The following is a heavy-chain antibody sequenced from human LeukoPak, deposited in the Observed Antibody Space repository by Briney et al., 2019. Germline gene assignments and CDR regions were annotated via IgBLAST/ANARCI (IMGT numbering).Heavy chain of an antibody. D-gene: IGHD3-22*01. J-gene: IGHJ6*03. CDR3: ARRDDSSGRFYMDV. CDR2: IYYGENT. V-gene: IGHV4-39*01. CDR1: GDSISSGPYY. Sequence: SETLSLTCTVSGDSISSGPYYWGWIRQPPGKGLEWIGNIYYGENTYYNPSLKSRVTISIDTSNNQFYLKLSSLTAADTAVYYCARRDDSSGRFYMDVWGKGTTVTVSS.